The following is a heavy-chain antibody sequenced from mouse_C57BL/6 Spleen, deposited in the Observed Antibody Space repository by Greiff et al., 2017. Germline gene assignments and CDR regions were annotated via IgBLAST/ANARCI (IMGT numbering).Heavy chain of an antibody. CDR2: IWGVGST. CDR3: ARYDYDAYAMDY. V-gene: IGHV2-6*01. CDR1: GFSLTSYG. D-gene: IGHD2-4*01. J-gene: IGHJ4*01. Sequence: VQGVESGPGLVAPSQSLSITCTVSGFSLTSYGVDWVRQSPGKGLEWLGVIWGVGSTNYNSALKSRLSISKDNSKSQVFLKMNSLQTDDTAMYXCARYDYDAYAMDYWGQGTSVTVSS.